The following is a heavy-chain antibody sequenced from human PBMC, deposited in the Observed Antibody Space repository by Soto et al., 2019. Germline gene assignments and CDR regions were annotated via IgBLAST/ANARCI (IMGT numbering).Heavy chain of an antibody. CDR2: IYYRGSS. D-gene: IGHD3-3*01. V-gene: IGHV4-31*03. Sequence: QVQLQESSPGLVKPSQTLSLTCTVSGGFISSGAHYWTWIRQHPGKGLEWIGYIYYRGSSYYNPFHKRRVTISGDTSKRPFSLKLSSVTAAVTAVYYWASGFDFWSGYYHDYWGQGTLVTVSS. CDR3: ASGFDFWSGYYHDY. CDR1: GGFISSGAHY. J-gene: IGHJ4*02.